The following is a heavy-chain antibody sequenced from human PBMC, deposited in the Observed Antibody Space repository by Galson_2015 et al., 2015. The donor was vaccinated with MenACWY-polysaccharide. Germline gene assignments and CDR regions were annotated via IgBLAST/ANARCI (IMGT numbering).Heavy chain of an antibody. J-gene: IGHJ4*02. CDR3: ARGKYYYDTSGSLDY. CDR1: GFTFSSYD. Sequence: SLRLSCAASGFTFSSYDMHWVRQVIGKGLEWVSAIDTAGDTYYPGSVKGRFIISRENAKNSFYLQMNSLGAGDTAVYFCARGKYYYDTSGSLDYWGQGTLVTVSS. V-gene: IGHV3-13*01. CDR2: IDTAGDT. D-gene: IGHD3-22*01.